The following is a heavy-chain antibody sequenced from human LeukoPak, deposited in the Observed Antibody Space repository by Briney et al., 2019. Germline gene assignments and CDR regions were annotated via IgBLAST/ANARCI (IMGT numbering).Heavy chain of an antibody. Sequence: GGSLRLSCAASGFTFTNYAMTWVRQAPGKGLEWVAVIWNDGSYEYYADSVKGRLAISRDNDKSTVNLQMNSLRVEDTAVYYCARDESGLAVRGWFDFWGQGTLVTVSS. V-gene: IGHV3-33*08. CDR2: IWNDGSYE. CDR3: ARDESGLAVRGWFDF. J-gene: IGHJ5*01. CDR1: GFTFTNYA. D-gene: IGHD3-10*01.